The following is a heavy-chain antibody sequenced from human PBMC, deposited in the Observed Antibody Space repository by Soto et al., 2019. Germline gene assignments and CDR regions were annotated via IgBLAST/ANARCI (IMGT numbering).Heavy chain of an antibody. J-gene: IGHJ4*02. CDR2: INGDNGNI. CDR3: ARDPSTGLFDY. Sequence: QVQLVQSGGDVKKPGASVKVSCWASGYIFTSYGISWVRQAPGQGLEWMGWINGDNGNINYAQNLQGRLTMTRDTSTSTVDMESRSLRSDDTAVYYCARDPSTGLFDYWGQGTLVTVSS. CDR1: GYIFTSYG. V-gene: IGHV1-18*04. D-gene: IGHD4-17*01.